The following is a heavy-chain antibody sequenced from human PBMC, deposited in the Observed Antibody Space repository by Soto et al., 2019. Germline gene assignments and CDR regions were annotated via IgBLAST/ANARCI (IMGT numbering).Heavy chain of an antibody. V-gene: IGHV3-30*18. D-gene: IGHD6-13*01. CDR1: GFTFFSFG. Sequence: GGSLRLSCAASGFTFFSFGMHWVRQAPGKGLEWVTLISHDGTKKYYADSVKGRFTISRDNSKNTLYLQMNSLRVEDTAVYYCEKDREPSSRSWTYYWGQGTLVTVSS. CDR2: ISHDGTKK. CDR3: EKDREPSSRSWTYY. J-gene: IGHJ4*02.